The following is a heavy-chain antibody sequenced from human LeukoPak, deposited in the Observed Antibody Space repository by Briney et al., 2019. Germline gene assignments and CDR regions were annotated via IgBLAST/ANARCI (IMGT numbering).Heavy chain of an antibody. CDR2: ISSSSNYI. J-gene: IGHJ4*02. D-gene: IGHD3-22*01. CDR1: GFTFSSYS. Sequence: GGSLRLSCAASGFTFSSYSMNWVRQAPGKGLEWVSSISSSSNYIYNADSVKGRFTISRDNAKNSLYLQMNSLRDDDTAVYYCARTASFYYDTTNYWGQGTLVTVS. V-gene: IGHV3-21*01. CDR3: ARTASFYYDTTNY.